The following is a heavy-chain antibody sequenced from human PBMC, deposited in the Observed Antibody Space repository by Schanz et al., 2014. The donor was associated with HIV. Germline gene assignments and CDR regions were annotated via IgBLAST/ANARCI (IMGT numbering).Heavy chain of an antibody. CDR1: GFTFSSYG. CDR2: ISYDGSNK. Sequence: QVQLVESGGGVVQPGRSLRLSCAASGFTFSSYGMHWVRQAPGKGLEWVAVISYDGSNKYYADSVKGRFTISRDNFKNTLYLQMNSLRAEDTAVYYCAKEATVVTLAFDIWGQGTMVTVSS. V-gene: IGHV3-30*18. D-gene: IGHD4-17*01. CDR3: AKEATVVTLAFDI. J-gene: IGHJ3*02.